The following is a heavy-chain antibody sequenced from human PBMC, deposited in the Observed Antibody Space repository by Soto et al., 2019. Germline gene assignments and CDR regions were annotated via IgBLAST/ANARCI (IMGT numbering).Heavy chain of an antibody. V-gene: IGHV4-39*01. Sequence: SETLSLTCTVSGGSISSSSYYWGWIRQPPGKGLEWIGSIYYSGSTYYNPSLKSRVTISVDTSKNQFSLKLSSVTAADTAVYYCARLEWFGETRQILFDYWGQGTLVTVSS. CDR3: ARLEWFGETRQILFDY. J-gene: IGHJ4*02. D-gene: IGHD3-10*01. CDR2: IYYSGST. CDR1: GGSISSSSYY.